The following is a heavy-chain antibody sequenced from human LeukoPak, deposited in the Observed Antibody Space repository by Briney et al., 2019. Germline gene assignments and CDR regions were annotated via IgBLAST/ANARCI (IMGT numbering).Heavy chain of an antibody. D-gene: IGHD6-13*01. CDR1: GFTFSSYS. CDR2: ISSSSSYI. Sequence: GGSLRLSCAASGFTFSSYSMNWVRQAPGKGLEWVSSISSSSSYIYYADSVKGRFTISRDNSKNTLYLQMNSLRAEDTAVYYCAKHPSPQQLGTYYFDYWGQGTLVTVSS. CDR3: AKHPSPQQLGTYYFDY. J-gene: IGHJ4*02. V-gene: IGHV3-21*01.